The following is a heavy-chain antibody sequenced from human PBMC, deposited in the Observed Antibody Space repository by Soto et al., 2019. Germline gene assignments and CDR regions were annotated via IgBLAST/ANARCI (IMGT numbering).Heavy chain of an antibody. V-gene: IGHV4-34*01. Sequence: PSETLSLTCAVYGGSFSGYYWSWIRQPPGKGLEWIGEINHSGSTNYNPSLKSRVTISVDTSKNQFSPKLSSVTAADTAVYYCARGAGVGYYYYYYMDVWGKGTTVTVS. J-gene: IGHJ6*03. CDR3: ARGAGVGYYYYYYMDV. CDR1: GGSFSGYY. CDR2: INHSGST.